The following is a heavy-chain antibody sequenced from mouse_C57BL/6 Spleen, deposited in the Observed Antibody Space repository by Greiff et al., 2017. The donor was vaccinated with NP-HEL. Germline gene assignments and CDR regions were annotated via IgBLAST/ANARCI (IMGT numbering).Heavy chain of an antibody. CDR2: ISSGSSTI. CDR1: GFTFSDYG. J-gene: IGHJ2*01. D-gene: IGHD1-1*01. Sequence: EVMLVESGGGLVKPGGSLKLSCAASGFTFSDYGMHWVRQAPEKGLEWVAYISSGSSTIYYADTVKGRFTISRDNAKNTLFLQMTSLRSEDTAMYYCARNYYYGSSYYFDYWGQGTTLTVSS. CDR3: ARNYYYGSSYYFDY. V-gene: IGHV5-17*01.